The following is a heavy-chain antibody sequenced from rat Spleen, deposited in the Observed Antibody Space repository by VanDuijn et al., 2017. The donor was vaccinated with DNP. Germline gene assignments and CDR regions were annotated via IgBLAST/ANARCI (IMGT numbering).Heavy chain of an antibody. J-gene: IGHJ3*01. CDR3: ARSGYNTDYYHLGAY. D-gene: IGHD1-6*01. CDR2: ISYSGGT. V-gene: IGHV3-1*01. CDR1: GYFITNNY. Sequence: EVQLQESGPGLVKPSQSLSLTCSVTGYFITNNYWAWIRNFPGNRMEWMGYISYSGGTGYNPSLKSRISITGDTSKNQFLLHLNSVTTEDSATYYCARSGYNTDYYHLGAYWGQGTLVTVSS.